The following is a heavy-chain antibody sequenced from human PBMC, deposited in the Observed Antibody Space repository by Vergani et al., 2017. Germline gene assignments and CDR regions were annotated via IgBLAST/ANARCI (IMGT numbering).Heavy chain of an antibody. CDR1: GASINNDFYY. CDR2: IYVSGIT. J-gene: IGHJ3*01. Sequence: QVQLQESGPGLVKPSQTLSLTCTVSGASINNDFYYWHWIRQPAGKGLEWIGRIYVSGITDYNSSLQSRVSMSVDTSKNQFSLTLTSVTAADTAVYYCARVNKQLSARAFDLWGQGTMVTVSS. CDR3: ARVNKQLSARAFDL. V-gene: IGHV4-61*02. D-gene: IGHD1-1*01.